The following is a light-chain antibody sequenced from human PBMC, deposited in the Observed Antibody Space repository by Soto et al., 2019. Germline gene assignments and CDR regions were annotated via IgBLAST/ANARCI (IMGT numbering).Light chain of an antibody. CDR3: QKYNSAPWT. J-gene: IGKJ1*01. Sequence: EIVLTQSPGTLSLSPGERATLSCRASQSFGSSYLAWYHQKPGQAPRLLIFGASIRATGVPDRFSGSGSGTDFTLTISRLEPEDFATYYCQKYNSAPWTFGQGTKVEIK. CDR2: GAS. V-gene: IGKV3-20*01. CDR1: QSFGSSY.